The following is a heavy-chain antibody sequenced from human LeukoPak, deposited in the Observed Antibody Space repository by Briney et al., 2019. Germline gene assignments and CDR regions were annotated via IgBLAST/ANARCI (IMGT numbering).Heavy chain of an antibody. CDR2: IFPGDSDT. CDR1: GYSFTSYW. J-gene: IGHJ3*02. V-gene: IGHV5-51*01. D-gene: IGHD3-16*01. Sequence: PGESLKISCKASGYSFTSYWIAGVRQMPGKGLEWMGVIFPGDSDTRYSPSFQGHITGSAAKSISTAYLQWSGLKASDTAMYYCARHLTMITVPRDAFDIWGQGTMVTVSS. CDR3: ARHLTMITVPRDAFDI.